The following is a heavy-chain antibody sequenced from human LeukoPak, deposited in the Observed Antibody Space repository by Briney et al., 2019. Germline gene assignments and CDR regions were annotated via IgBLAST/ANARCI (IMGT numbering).Heavy chain of an antibody. CDR2: SPHDKNEV. D-gene: IGHD3-16*01. CDR1: GFGFSDYG. Sequence: GGSLRLSCEASGFGFSDYGMHWVRQTPGKGLEWVAFSPHDKNEVSEADSVKGRVTISRDNSKRTLYLQMNNLTVDDSALYFCARDRTFWAGGVYGKNYFDYWGLGTWVAVSS. CDR3: ARDRTFWAGGVYGKNYFDY. V-gene: IGHV3-30*02. J-gene: IGHJ4*02.